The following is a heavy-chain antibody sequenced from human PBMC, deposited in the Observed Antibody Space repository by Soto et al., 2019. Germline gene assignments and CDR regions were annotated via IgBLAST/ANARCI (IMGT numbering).Heavy chain of an antibody. CDR1: GFTFLKYA. CDR3: AKDQASGQGSFDS. CDR2: ISYDGSNQ. V-gene: IGHV3-30*18. J-gene: IGHJ4*02. Sequence: PGGSLRLSCAASGFTFLKYAMSWVRQAPGKGLEWVALISYDGSNQYYADSVKGRFTISRDNSKNTLFLQMNSLRADGTAVYYCAKDQASGQGSFDSWGQGTLVTVSS.